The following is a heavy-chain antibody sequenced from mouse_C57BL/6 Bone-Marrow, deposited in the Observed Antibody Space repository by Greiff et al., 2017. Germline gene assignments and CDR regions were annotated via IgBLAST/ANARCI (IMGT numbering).Heavy chain of an antibody. CDR1: GYTFTSYT. D-gene: IGHD2-4*01. J-gene: IGHJ4*01. Sequence: QVQLQQSGAALASPVASVMMSCKASGYTFTSYTMHLVKQRPGQGLEWIGYINPSSGYTKYNQKFKDKATLTADKSSSTAYMQLSSLTSEDSAVYYCARWGYDYGETGYYAMDYWGQGTSVTV. V-gene: IGHV1-4*01. CDR3: ARWGYDYGETGYYAMDY. CDR2: INPSSGYT.